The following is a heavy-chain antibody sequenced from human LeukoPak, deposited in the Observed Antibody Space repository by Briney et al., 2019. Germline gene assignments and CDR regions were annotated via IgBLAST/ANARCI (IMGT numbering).Heavy chain of an antibody. CDR3: AIFFDY. J-gene: IGHJ4*02. CDR2: ISSDSSYI. CDR1: GFTSSNYY. V-gene: IGHV3-21*01. Sequence: GGSLRLSCAASGFTSSNYYINWVRQAPGKGLEWVSSISSDSSYIYYADSVKGRFTISRDNAKNSLYLQMNSLRAEDTAVYYCAIFFDYWGQGTLVTVYS.